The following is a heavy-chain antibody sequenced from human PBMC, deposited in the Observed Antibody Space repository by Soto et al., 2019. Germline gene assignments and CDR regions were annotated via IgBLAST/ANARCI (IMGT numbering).Heavy chain of an antibody. J-gene: IGHJ4*02. V-gene: IGHV1-18*01. CDR3: AIANYGDDAY. CDR1: GDTFSRST. CDR2: ISAYSGNV. D-gene: IGHD4-17*01. Sequence: QVQLVQSGAEVKKPGASVKVSCKTSGDTFSRSTISWVRQAPGQGLEWMGWISAYSGNVKYAWKFQDRVTMTTDTSTSTAYVELRSLRFDDTAVYYFAIANYGDDAYWGQGTLVTVSS.